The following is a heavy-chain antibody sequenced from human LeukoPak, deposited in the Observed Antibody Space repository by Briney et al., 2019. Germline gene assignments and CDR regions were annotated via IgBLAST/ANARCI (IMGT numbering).Heavy chain of an antibody. Sequence: ASVKVSCKVSGYTLTELSMHWVRQAPGKGLEWMGGFDPEDGETIYAQKFQGRVTMTEDTSTDTAYMELSSLRSEDTAVYYCATPRKRELLRGLYYFDYWGQGTLVTVSS. CDR2: FDPEDGET. CDR1: GYTLTELS. D-gene: IGHD1-26*01. CDR3: ATPRKRELLRGLYYFDY. V-gene: IGHV1-24*01. J-gene: IGHJ4*02.